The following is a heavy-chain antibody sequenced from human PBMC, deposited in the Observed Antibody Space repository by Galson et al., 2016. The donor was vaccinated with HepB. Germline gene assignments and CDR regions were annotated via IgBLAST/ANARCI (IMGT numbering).Heavy chain of an antibody. D-gene: IGHD1-7*01. CDR2: ISAYKGDT. CDR3: ARVGNYVPMFFEY. CDR1: GYTFTRYG. J-gene: IGHJ4*02. Sequence: SVKVSCKASGYTFTRYGISWVRQAPGQGLEWMGWISAYKGDTNYAQSLQGRVTVTTDTSTSTAYMELRSLRSDDTAVYFCARVGNYVPMFFEYFGLGTLVTVSS. V-gene: IGHV1-18*01.